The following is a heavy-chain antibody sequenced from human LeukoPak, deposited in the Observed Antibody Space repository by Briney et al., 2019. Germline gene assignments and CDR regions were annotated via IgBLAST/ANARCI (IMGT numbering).Heavy chain of an antibody. J-gene: IGHJ2*01. CDR3: ARRAGEHWYFDL. CDR2: IYYSGST. D-gene: IGHD7-27*01. CDR1: GGSLRSSSYY. Sequence: KPSETLSLTCTVSGGSLRSSSYYWGWIRQPPGKGLEWVGSIYYSGSTYYTPSLKSRVTISVDTSKNQFSLKLSSVTAADTAVYYCARRAGEHWYFDLWGRGTLVTVSS. V-gene: IGHV4-39*01.